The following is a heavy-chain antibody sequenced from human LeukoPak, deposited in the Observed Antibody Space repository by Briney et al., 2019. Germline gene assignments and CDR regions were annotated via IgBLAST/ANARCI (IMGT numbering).Heavy chain of an antibody. V-gene: IGHV3-23*01. CDR3: AKEDPGATFDY. D-gene: IGHD1-26*01. Sequence: GGSLRLSCAASGFTFSSYAMNWVRQAPGKGLEWVSGISSSGGTTYYADSVKGRFTISRDNSKNTLYLQMNSLRGEDTAVYYXAKEDPGATFDYWGQGTLVTVSS. J-gene: IGHJ4*02. CDR1: GFTFSSYA. CDR2: ISSSGGTT.